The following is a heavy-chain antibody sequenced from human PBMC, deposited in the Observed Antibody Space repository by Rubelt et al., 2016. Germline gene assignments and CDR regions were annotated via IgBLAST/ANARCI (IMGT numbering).Heavy chain of an antibody. D-gene: IGHD4-17*01. CDR1: GFTFSSYW. V-gene: IGHV3-74*01. Sequence: EVQLVESGGGLVQPGGTLRLSCAASGFTFSSYWMHWVRQAPGKGLVWVSRINSDGSSTSYADSVKGRFTSPRDNANNTVYLQMNRLRVEDTAVYYCASPPTVPRDWGQGTLVTVSS. J-gene: IGHJ4*02. CDR3: ASPPTVPRD. CDR2: INSDGSST.